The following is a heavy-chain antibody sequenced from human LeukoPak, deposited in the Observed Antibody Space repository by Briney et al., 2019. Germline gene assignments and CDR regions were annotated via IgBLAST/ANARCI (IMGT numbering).Heavy chain of an antibody. CDR1: GYSISSGYY. D-gene: IGHD3-22*01. V-gene: IGHV4-38-2*02. Sequence: SETLSLTCTVSGYSISSGYYWGWIRPPPGKGLEWIGIIYHSGSTYYNPSLKSRVTISVDTSKNQFSLKLSSVTAADTAVYYCGRGGYYDSSGYYYEDWYFDLWGRGTLVTVSS. J-gene: IGHJ2*01. CDR2: IYHSGST. CDR3: GRGGYYDSSGYYYEDWYFDL.